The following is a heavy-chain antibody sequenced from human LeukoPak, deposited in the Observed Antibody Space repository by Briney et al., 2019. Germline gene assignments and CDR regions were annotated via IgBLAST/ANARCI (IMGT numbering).Heavy chain of an antibody. Sequence: PSETLSLTCAVSGGSISSNSYYWGGIRQPAGKGLEWIGRISSSESANYNPSLKSRVTISVDTSKNQFSLKLSSVTAADTAVYFCARGPYSYDSSGAFDIWGQGTMVTVSS. CDR1: GGSISSNSYY. D-gene: IGHD3-22*01. J-gene: IGHJ3*02. CDR3: ARGPYSYDSSGAFDI. CDR2: ISSSESA. V-gene: IGHV4-61*02.